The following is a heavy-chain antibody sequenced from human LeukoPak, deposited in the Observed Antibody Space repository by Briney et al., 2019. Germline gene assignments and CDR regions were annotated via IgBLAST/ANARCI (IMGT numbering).Heavy chain of an antibody. D-gene: IGHD3-9*01. Sequence: ASVKVSCKASGDTFSSYAISWVRQAPGQGLEWMGGIIPIFGTANYAQKFQGRVTITADESTSTAYMELSSLRSEDTAVYYCARDLYDILTGYCPSYYYYYGMDVWGQGTTVTVSS. J-gene: IGHJ6*02. CDR1: GDTFSSYA. V-gene: IGHV1-69*13. CDR2: IIPIFGTA. CDR3: ARDLYDILTGYCPSYYYYYGMDV.